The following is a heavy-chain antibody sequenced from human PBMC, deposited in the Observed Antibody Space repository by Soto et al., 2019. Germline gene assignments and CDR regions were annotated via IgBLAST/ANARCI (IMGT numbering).Heavy chain of an antibody. D-gene: IGHD2-21*01. Sequence: GGSLRLSCAASGVIFRSYSMACVRQAPGKGLEWLSYITSSSAYIYYADSVRGRFTISRDNAQNSVYLHVNNLSAEDTAVYYCTRDIPRPTFSLWCQGTLVTV. CDR3: TRDIPRPTFSL. CDR1: GVIFRSYS. V-gene: IGHV3-21*06. J-gene: IGHJ4*02. CDR2: ITSSSAYI.